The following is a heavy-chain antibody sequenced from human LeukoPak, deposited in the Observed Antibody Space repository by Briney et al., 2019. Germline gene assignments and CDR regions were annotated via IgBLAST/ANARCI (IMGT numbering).Heavy chain of an antibody. CDR2: IYYSGST. J-gene: IGHJ5*02. D-gene: IGHD1-7*01. CDR3: ARLELRFDP. CDR1: GGSISSSSYY. Sequence: SETLTLTCTVSGGSISSSSYYWGWIRQPPGKGLEWIGSIYYSGSTYYNPSLKSRVTISVDTSKNQFSLKLSSVTAADTAVYYCARLELRFDPWGQGTLVTVSS. V-gene: IGHV4-39*01.